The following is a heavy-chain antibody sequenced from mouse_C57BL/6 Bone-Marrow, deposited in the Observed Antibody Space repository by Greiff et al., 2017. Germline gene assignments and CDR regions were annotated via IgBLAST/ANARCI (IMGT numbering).Heavy chain of an antibody. V-gene: IGHV1-55*01. D-gene: IGHD2-4*01. CDR1: GYTFTSSW. J-gene: IGHJ4*01. Sequence: QVQLQQPGAELVKPGASVKMSCKASGYTFTSSWITWVKQRPGQGLEWIGDIYPGSGSTNYNEKFKSKATLTVDTSSSTAYMQLSSLTSEDSAVDYCANIYYDGCYAMDYWGQGTSVTVSS. CDR3: ANIYYDGCYAMDY. CDR2: IYPGSGST.